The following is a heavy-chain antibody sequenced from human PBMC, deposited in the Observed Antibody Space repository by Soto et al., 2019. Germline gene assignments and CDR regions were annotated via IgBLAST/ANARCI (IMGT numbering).Heavy chain of an antibody. D-gene: IGHD2-2*01. Sequence: QLQLQESGPGLVKPSETLSLTCTVSGGSISSSSYYWGWIRQPPGQGLEWIGSIYYSGSTYYNPSLKSRVTISGDTSKNQFSLKLSSVTAADTAVYYCASPWGTSTSIPFDIWGQGTMVTVSS. CDR3: ASPWGTSTSIPFDI. J-gene: IGHJ3*02. CDR1: GGSISSSSYY. V-gene: IGHV4-39*01. CDR2: IYYSGST.